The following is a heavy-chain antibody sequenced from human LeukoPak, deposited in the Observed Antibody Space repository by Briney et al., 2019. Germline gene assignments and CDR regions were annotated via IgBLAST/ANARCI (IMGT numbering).Heavy chain of an antibody. V-gene: IGHV1-8*03. D-gene: IGHD3-3*01. CDR3: ARTNPSSYYDFWSGYQIYFDY. CDR1: GYTFTSYD. CDR2: MNPNSGNT. Sequence: ASVKVSCEASGYTFTSYDINWVRQATGQGLEWMGWMNPNSGNTGYAQKFQGRVTITRNTSISTAYMELSSLRSEDTAVYYCARTNPSSYYDFWSGYQIYFDYWGQGTLVTVSS. J-gene: IGHJ4*02.